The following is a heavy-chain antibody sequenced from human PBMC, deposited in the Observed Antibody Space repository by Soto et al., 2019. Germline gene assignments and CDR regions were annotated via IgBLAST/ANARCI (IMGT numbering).Heavy chain of an antibody. V-gene: IGHV1-18*04. D-gene: IGHD2-21*01. CDR3: AILQIVGATYTFDY. Sequence: ASVKVSCKASGYTFTSYGVSWVRQAPGQGLEWMGWINAYNGNTHYAQKFQGRVTMTTDTSTSTAYMELRSLTSDDTAVYHCAILQIVGATYTFDYWGQETQGTVSS. CDR1: GYTFTSYG. J-gene: IGHJ4*02. CDR2: INAYNGNT.